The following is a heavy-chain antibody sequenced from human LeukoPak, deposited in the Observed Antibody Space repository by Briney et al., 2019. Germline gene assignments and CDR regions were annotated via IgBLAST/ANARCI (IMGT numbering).Heavy chain of an antibody. CDR3: ARGGELLGAFDI. CDR2: IYSGRST. Sequence: GGSLRLSCAASGFTVSSNYMNWVRQAPGKGLEWVSVIYSGRSTYYADSVKGRFTISRDNSKNTLYLQMNSLRVEDTAVYYCARGGELLGAFDIWGQGTMVTVSS. V-gene: IGHV3-53*01. CDR1: GFTVSSNY. J-gene: IGHJ3*02. D-gene: IGHD1-26*01.